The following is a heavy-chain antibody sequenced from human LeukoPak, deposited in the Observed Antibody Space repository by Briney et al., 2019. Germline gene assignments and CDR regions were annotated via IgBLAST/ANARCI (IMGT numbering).Heavy chain of an antibody. D-gene: IGHD6-19*01. CDR1: GYSFNTYW. V-gene: IGHV5-51*01. CDR3: ARCIAVAGTCYFDC. J-gene: IGHJ4*02. Sequence: GESLKISCRDSGYSFNTYWIGWVRQMPGKGLEWMGIIYPDDSDTRYNPSFQGQVTISVDKSINTAYLQWSSLKASDTAMYYCARCIAVAGTCYFDCWGQGTLVTVSS. CDR2: IYPDDSDT.